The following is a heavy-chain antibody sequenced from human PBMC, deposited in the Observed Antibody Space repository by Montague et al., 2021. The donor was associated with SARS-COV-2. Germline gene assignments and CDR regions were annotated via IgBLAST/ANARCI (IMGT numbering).Heavy chain of an antibody. Sequence: SETLSLTCTVSGGSVSDHYWAWIRQPPGKGLEWLAYIYYSGGINSNASLKSRVSMSVDTSKNQFSLKLTPVTAADTAVYYCARAVSVRRAVNWFDPWGQGTLVTVSS. CDR1: GGSVSDHY. CDR2: IYYSGGI. D-gene: IGHD3-10*01. CDR3: ARAVSVRRAVNWFDP. J-gene: IGHJ5*02. V-gene: IGHV4-59*02.